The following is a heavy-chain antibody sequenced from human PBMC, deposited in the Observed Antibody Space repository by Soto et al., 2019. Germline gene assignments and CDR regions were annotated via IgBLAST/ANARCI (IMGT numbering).Heavy chain of an antibody. CDR2: IIPIFGTA. CDR1: GGTFSSYA. Sequence: QVQLVQSGAEVKKPGSSVKVSCKASGGTFSSYAISWVRQAPGQGLEWMGGIIPIFGTANYAQKFQGRVTITADESTSTAYMELSSLRSEDTAVYYCASARVDYYGSGSIRGFDIWGQGTMVTVSS. D-gene: IGHD3-10*01. J-gene: IGHJ3*02. V-gene: IGHV1-69*01. CDR3: ASARVDYYGSGSIRGFDI.